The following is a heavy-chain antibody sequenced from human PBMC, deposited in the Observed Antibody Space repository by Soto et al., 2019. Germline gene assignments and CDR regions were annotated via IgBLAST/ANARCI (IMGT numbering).Heavy chain of an antibody. CDR3: ASGNYGGITCGGSEPRLDV. Sequence: NPSETLSLTCAVSGGSVSGYYWSWSRDPPATGQEWLGEINHSGSTNYNPSLKSRVPISVDTSKDQFSLKLSSVTAADTAVYYCASGNYGGITCGGSEPRLDVWGQGITVTVSS. CDR2: INHSGST. V-gene: IGHV4-34*01. D-gene: IGHD3-10*01. J-gene: IGHJ6*02. CDR1: GGSVSGYY.